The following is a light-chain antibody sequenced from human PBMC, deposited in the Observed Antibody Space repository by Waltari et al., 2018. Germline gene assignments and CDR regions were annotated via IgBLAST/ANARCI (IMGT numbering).Light chain of an antibody. CDR3: QQYDNYWT. CDR2: RAS. V-gene: IGKV1-5*03. J-gene: IGKJ1*01. Sequence: DIQMTQSPSTLSASVGDSVTITCRASQRMTNWLAWYQQKPGKAPNLLIYRASNLESGVPSRFSGSGSGTEFTLTISSLQPDDFATYYCQQYDNYWTFGQGTKVEIK. CDR1: QRMTNW.